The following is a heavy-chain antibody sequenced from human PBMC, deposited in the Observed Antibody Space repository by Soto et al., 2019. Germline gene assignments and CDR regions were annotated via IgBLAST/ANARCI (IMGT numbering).Heavy chain of an antibody. CDR3: ARRGQYCSTSTCRFDP. CDR2: IYPGDSDT. D-gene: IGHD2-2*01. V-gene: IGHV5-51*01. Sequence: RGESLKISCKGSGYSFTNYWIGWVRQMPGKGLEWMGIIYPGDSDTRYSPSFQGQVTISADKSISTTYLQWSGLKASDTAMYYCARRGQYCSTSTCRFDPWGQGTLVTVSS. CDR1: GYSFTNYW. J-gene: IGHJ5*02.